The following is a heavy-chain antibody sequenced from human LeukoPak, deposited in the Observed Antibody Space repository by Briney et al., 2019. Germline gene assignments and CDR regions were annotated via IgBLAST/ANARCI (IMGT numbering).Heavy chain of an antibody. CDR3: VKVTNGLIVGADGFDI. Sequence: PGGSLRLSCSASGFTSSIYAMHWVRQAPGKGLEYVSAISSTGGSTYYADSVKGRFTISRNNSKNTLYLQMSSLRAEDTAVYYCVKVTNGLIVGADGFDIWGQGTMVTVSA. CDR1: GFTSSIYA. J-gene: IGHJ3*02. V-gene: IGHV3-64D*06. D-gene: IGHD1-26*01. CDR2: ISSTGGST.